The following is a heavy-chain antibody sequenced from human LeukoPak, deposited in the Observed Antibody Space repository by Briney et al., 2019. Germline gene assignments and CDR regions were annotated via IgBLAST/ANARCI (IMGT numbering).Heavy chain of an antibody. V-gene: IGHV4-61*01. CDR1: GGSVSSGSYY. CDR2: IYYSGST. CDR3: ARARMVRGALYGMDV. J-gene: IGHJ6*02. Sequence: SETLSLTCTVSGGSVSSGSYYWSWIRQPPGKGLEWIGYIYYSGSTNYNPSLKSRATISVDTSKNQFSLKLSSVTAADTAVYYCARARMVRGALYGMDVWGHGTTVTVSS. D-gene: IGHD3-10*01.